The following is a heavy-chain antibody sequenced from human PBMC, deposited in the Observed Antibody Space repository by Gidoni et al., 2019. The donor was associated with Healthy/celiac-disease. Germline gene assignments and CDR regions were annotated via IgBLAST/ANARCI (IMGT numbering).Heavy chain of an antibody. CDR1: GFPFSSDS. CDR3: ARGHHIVVVTAAFDI. CDR2: ISSSSSYI. Sequence: VQLVESGGGLVKPGGSLRLSCAASGFPFSSDSMNWVRQAPGKGLEWVSSISSSSSYIYYADSVKGRFTISRDNAKNSLYLQMNSLRAEDTAVYYCARGHHIVVVTAAFDIWGQGTMVTVSS. J-gene: IGHJ3*02. D-gene: IGHD2-21*02. V-gene: IGHV3-21*01.